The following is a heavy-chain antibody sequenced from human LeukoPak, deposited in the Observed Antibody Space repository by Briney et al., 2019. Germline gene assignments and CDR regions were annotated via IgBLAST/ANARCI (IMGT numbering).Heavy chain of an antibody. CDR2: IWYDGSNR. J-gene: IGHJ4*02. CDR3: TSNFDF. Sequence: GGSLRLSCAASGITFSNCGMHWVRQAPGKGLEWVAVIWYDGSNRYYADSVKGRFTISRDNSKNTLYLQMNSLRAEDTAVYYCTSNFDFWGQGTLVTVSS. CDR1: GITFSNCG. V-gene: IGHV3-33*01.